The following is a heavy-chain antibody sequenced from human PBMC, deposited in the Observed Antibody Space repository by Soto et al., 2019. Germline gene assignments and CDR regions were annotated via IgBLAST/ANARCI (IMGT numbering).Heavy chain of an antibody. CDR3: ARGGRGTRYFDY. V-gene: IGHV3-72*01. CDR2: SRDKASIYTT. D-gene: IGHD2-15*01. J-gene: IGHJ4*02. CDR1: GFTFSDYY. Sequence: EVQLVESGGGLVQPGRSLRLSCAASGFTFSDYYMDWVRQAPGKGLEWVGRSRDKASIYTTEYAASVRGRFTISRDDSMISLYLQMKSLKSEDAAGYYCARGGRGTRYFDYWGQGTLVAASS.